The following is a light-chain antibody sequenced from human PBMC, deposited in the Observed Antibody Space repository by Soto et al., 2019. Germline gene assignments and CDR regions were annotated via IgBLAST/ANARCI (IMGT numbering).Light chain of an antibody. Sequence: QSVLTQPASVSGSPGQAITISCTGTSSDVGGYNFVSWYQQHPGKAPKVMIYDVNKRPSGVSNRFSGSKSGNTASLIISGLQAEDEADYYRSSYTSSSTLGNVFGTGTKVTVL. CDR2: DVN. V-gene: IGLV2-14*03. CDR1: SSDVGGYNF. J-gene: IGLJ1*01. CDR3: SSYTSSSTLGNV.